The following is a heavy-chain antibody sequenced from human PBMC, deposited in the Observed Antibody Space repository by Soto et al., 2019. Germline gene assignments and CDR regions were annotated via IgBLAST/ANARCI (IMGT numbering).Heavy chain of an antibody. J-gene: IGHJ4*02. CDR2: TRNKANSYTT. CDR1: GVTFSDHY. CDR3: ARDLAD. Sequence: GGSLRLSCVGYGVTFSDHYMDWVRQAPGKGLEWVGRTRNKANSYTTEYGASVKGRFTISRDDSKNSLYLQMNSLKTEDTAVYYCARDLADWGQGTLVTVSS. V-gene: IGHV3-72*01.